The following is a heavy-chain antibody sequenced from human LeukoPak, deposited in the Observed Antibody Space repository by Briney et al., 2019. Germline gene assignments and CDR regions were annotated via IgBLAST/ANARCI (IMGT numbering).Heavy chain of an antibody. V-gene: IGHV3-30-3*01. J-gene: IGHJ4*02. CDR2: MSYDETKT. D-gene: IGHD2-15*01. Sequence: PGRSLRLSCAASGFTFNTYAMHWVRQVPGKGLEWVTVMSYDETKTYYADSVKGRFTISRDNFKNTLYLQMNSLRADDTAVYYCARGAVGYFDYWGQGTLVTVSS. CDR3: ARGAVGYFDY. CDR1: GFTFNTYA.